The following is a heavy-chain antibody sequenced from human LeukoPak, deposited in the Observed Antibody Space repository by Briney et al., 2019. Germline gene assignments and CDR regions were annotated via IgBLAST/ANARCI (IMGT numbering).Heavy chain of an antibody. D-gene: IGHD6-13*01. CDR3: ARVIAAAGNYYYYGMDV. CDR1: GFTFSSYA. V-gene: IGHV3-30-3*01. Sequence: PGGSLRLSCAASGFTFSSYAMHWVRQAPGKGLEWVAVISYDGSNKYYADSVKGRFTISRDNSKNTLYLQMNSLRAEDTAVYYCARVIAAAGNYYYYGMDVWGQGTTVTVSS. J-gene: IGHJ6*02. CDR2: ISYDGSNK.